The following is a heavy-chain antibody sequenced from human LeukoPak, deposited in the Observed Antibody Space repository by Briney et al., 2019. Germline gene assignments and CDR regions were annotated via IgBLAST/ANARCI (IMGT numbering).Heavy chain of an antibody. CDR2: INPNSGGT. J-gene: IGHJ6*02. CDR1: GYTFTSYY. CDR3: ARGGYDFVYYYYGMDV. Sequence: ASVKVSCKASGYTFTSYYMHWVRQAPGQGLEWMGRINPNSGGTNYAQKFQGRVTMTRDTSISTAYMELSRLRSDDTAVYYCARGGYDFVYYYYGMDVWGQGTTVTVSS. D-gene: IGHD3-3*01. V-gene: IGHV1-2*06.